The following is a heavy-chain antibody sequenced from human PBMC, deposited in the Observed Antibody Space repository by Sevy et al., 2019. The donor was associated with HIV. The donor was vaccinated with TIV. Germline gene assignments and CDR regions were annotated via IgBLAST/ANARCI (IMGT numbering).Heavy chain of an antibody. D-gene: IGHD4-4*01. CDR2: IFSGRRT. Sequence: GRSLRLSCAVSGFAVSDNCMSWVRQSPGKGLQWVSVIFSGRRTSYADAVKGRFTVSRDGSKNTLYLQMDNLRAEDTATYYCARDRVVHYDYIFVAYYYGMDVWGQGTTVTVSS. CDR1: GFAVSDNC. J-gene: IGHJ6*02. CDR3: ARDRVVHYDYIFVAYYYGMDV. V-gene: IGHV3-53*01.